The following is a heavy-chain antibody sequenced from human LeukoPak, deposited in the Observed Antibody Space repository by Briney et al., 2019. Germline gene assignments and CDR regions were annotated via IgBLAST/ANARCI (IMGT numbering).Heavy chain of an antibody. V-gene: IGHV3-43*02. CDR1: GFTFDEYA. CDR3: AKGGSVITGGFIDY. Sequence: PGGSLRLSCAASGFTFDEYAMHWVRQTPGKGLEWVSFISGDGGSTYYVDSAKGRFTISRDNSKNSLYLQMNSLRTEDTALYYCAKGGSVITGGFIDYWGQGTLVTVSS. CDR2: ISGDGGST. D-gene: IGHD3-22*01. J-gene: IGHJ4*02.